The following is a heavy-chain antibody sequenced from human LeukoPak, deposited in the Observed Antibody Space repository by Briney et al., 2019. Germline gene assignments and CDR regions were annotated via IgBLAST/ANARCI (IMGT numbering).Heavy chain of an antibody. D-gene: IGHD3-16*02. CDR2: IYPSGGST. CDR3: ARGYTATWGYYYYGMDV. J-gene: IGHJ6*02. Sequence: ASVSVSCKASGYTFISYYMHWVRQAPGQGLEWMGIIYPSGGSTSYAQKFQGRVTMTRDTSTSTVYMELSSLRSEDTAVYYCARGYTATWGYYYYGMDVWGQGTTVTVSS. CDR1: GYTFISYY. V-gene: IGHV1-46*01.